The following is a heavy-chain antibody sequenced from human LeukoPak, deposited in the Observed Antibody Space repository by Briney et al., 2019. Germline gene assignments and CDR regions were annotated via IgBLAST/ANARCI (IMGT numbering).Heavy chain of an antibody. CDR1: GYTFTGYY. Sequence: ASMKVSCKASGYTFTGYYMHWVRQARGQGLEWMGWISAYNGNTNYAQKLQGRVTMTTDTSTSTVYMELRSLRSDDTAVYYCARDGYRWVRGHQGNWFDPWGQGTLVTVSS. CDR2: ISAYNGNT. D-gene: IGHD3-10*01. J-gene: IGHJ5*02. V-gene: IGHV1-18*04. CDR3: ARDGYRWVRGHQGNWFDP.